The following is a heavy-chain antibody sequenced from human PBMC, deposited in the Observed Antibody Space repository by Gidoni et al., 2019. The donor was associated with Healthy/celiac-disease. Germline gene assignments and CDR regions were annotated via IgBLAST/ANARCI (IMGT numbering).Heavy chain of an antibody. D-gene: IGHD1-20*01. Sequence: QVQLVESGGGVVQPGRSLRLSCAASGFTFSSYAMHWVRQAPGKGLEWVAVISYDGSNKYYADSVKGRFTISRDNSKNTLYLQMNSLRAEDTAVYYCARDLYNVPGGMDVWGQGTTVTVSS. CDR2: ISYDGSNK. J-gene: IGHJ6*02. CDR3: ARDLYNVPGGMDV. CDR1: GFTFSSYA. V-gene: IGHV3-30-3*01.